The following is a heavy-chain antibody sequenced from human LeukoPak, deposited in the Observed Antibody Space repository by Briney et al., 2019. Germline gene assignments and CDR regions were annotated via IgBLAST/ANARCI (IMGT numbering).Heavy chain of an antibody. Sequence: ASVKVSCKASGYTFTSYGISWVRQAPGQGLEWMGWISAYNGNTNYAQKLQGRVTMTTDTSTSTAYMELRSLRSDDTAVYYCAFGDCRSTSCFALDYWGQGTLVTAPS. CDR2: ISAYNGNT. J-gene: IGHJ4*02. D-gene: IGHD2-2*01. V-gene: IGHV1-18*01. CDR1: GYTFTSYG. CDR3: AFGDCRSTSCFALDY.